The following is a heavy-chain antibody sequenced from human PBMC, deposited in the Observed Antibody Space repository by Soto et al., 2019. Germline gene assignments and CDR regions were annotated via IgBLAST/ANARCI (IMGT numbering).Heavy chain of an antibody. CDR2: IYYSGST. V-gene: IGHV4-39*07. CDR3: ARYYGSGSYYYYYYGMDV. CDR1: GGSISSSSYY. Sequence: SETLSLTCTVSGGSISSSSYYWGWIRQPPGKGLEGIGSIYYSGSTYYNPSLKSRVTISVDTSKNQFSLKLSSVTAADTAVYYCARYYGSGSYYYYYYGMDVWGQGTTVTVSS. D-gene: IGHD3-10*01. J-gene: IGHJ6*02.